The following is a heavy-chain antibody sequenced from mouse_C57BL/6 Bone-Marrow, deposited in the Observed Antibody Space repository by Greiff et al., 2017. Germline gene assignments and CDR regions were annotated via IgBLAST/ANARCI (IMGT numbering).Heavy chain of an antibody. Sequence: EVQVVESGGGLVQPGGSLSLSCAASGFTFTDYYMSWVRQPPGKALEWLGFIRNKANGYTTEYSASVKGRFTISRDNSQSILYLQMSALRDEDNATYYCASVDYYGGRLYAMDYWGQGTSVTVSS. J-gene: IGHJ4*01. CDR2: IRNKANGYTT. V-gene: IGHV7-3*01. D-gene: IGHD1-1*02. CDR3: ASVDYYGGRLYAMDY. CDR1: GFTFTDYY.